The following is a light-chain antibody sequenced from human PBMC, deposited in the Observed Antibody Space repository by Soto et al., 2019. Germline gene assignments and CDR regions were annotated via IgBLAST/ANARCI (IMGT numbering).Light chain of an antibody. V-gene: IGLV1-40*01. CDR2: EVT. CDR1: RSNIGAGYD. CDR3: KSRTTRNTLV. J-gene: IGLJ3*02. Sequence: QSVLTQPPSVSGAPGQRVTISCTGSRSNIGAGYDVHWYQQLPGTAPKLIIYEVTHRPSGVSSRFYGSRSGNTASLTISGLQAEDEADYYCKSRTTRNTLVFGGGTKLTVL.